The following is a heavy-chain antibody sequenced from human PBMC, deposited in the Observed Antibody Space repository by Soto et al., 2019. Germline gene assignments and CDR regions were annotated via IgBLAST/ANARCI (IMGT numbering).Heavy chain of an antibody. Sequence: QVQMQESGPGLVKPSQTLYLTCSVSGGSIIDSGSFYWNWIRQHPGKGLARIGYIYYSGSTYYNRTLKSRANISLDTSTNQFSLKLTSVTAADTAIYYCVSREVVASDWFDPWGQGKLVTGSS. J-gene: IGHJ5*02. D-gene: IGHD2-15*01. V-gene: IGHV4-31*03. CDR1: GGSIIDSGSFY. CDR2: IYYSGST. CDR3: VSREVVASDWFDP.